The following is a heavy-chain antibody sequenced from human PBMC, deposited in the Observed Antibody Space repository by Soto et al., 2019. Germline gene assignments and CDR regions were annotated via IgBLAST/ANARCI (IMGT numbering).Heavy chain of an antibody. D-gene: IGHD2-8*01. CDR1: GFTFSSYG. CDR2: IWYDGSNK. CDR3: AREPHDCNNGVCSDGYFDY. V-gene: IGHV3-33*01. Sequence: VGSLRLSCAASGFTFSSYGMHWVRQAPGKGLEWVAVIWYDGSNKYYADSVKGRFTISRDNSKNTLYLQMNSLRAEDTAVYYCAREPHDCNNGVCSDGYFDYWGQGTLVTVSS. J-gene: IGHJ4*02.